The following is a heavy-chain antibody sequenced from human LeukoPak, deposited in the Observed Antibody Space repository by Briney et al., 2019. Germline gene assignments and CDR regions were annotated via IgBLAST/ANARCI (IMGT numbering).Heavy chain of an antibody. V-gene: IGHV3-48*03. D-gene: IGHD5-18*01. CDR1: GFTFSSYE. Sequence: GGTLRLSCAASGFTFSSYEMNWGRQARGKGVEGVSYISSSGSTKYYAASVKRPFTTSRDNAKNSLYLQMNSLRAEDTAVYYCARQDTAMVLYYYGMDVWGQGTTVTVSS. CDR3: ARQDTAMVLYYYGMDV. CDR2: ISSSGSTK. J-gene: IGHJ6*02.